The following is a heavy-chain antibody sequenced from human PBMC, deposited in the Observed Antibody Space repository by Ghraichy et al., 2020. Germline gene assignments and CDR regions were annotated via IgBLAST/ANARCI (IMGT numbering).Heavy chain of an antibody. J-gene: IGHJ4*02. Sequence: GGSLRLSCAASGFTFSSYSMNWVRQAPGKGLEWVSYISSSSSTIYYADSVKGRFIISRDNAKNSLYLQMNSLRAEDTAVYYCARDQDSGNFDYWGQGTLVTVSS. CDR1: GFTFSSYS. CDR2: ISSSSSTI. V-gene: IGHV3-48*01. D-gene: IGHD1-26*01. CDR3: ARDQDSGNFDY.